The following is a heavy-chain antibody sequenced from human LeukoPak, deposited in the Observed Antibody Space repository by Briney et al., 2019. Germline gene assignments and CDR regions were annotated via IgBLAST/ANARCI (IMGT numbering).Heavy chain of an antibody. D-gene: IGHD3-10*01. CDR2: IRTDGSVT. CDR3: ATPYGSGSKMNDAFDI. V-gene: IGHV3-74*01. CDR1: GFTFSRYW. Sequence: GGSLRLSCAASGFTFSRYWMYWVRQAPGKGLVWVSRIRTDGSVTNCADSVKGRFTISRDNAKSTLYLQMNSLRAEDTAVYFCATPYGSGSKMNDAFDIWGQGTMVTVSS. J-gene: IGHJ3*02.